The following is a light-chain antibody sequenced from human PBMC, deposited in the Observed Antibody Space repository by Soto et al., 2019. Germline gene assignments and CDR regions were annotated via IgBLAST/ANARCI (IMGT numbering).Light chain of an antibody. CDR3: QQYGSSSWT. J-gene: IGKJ1*01. V-gene: IGKV3-20*01. Sequence: EIVLTQSPGTLSLSPGERATLSCRASQSVSSIYLAWYQRKPGQAPRLLIYGASSRATGIPDRFSGSGSGTDFTLTISRLEPEDFAVYYCQQYGSSSWTFGQGTKVEIK. CDR1: QSVSSIY. CDR2: GAS.